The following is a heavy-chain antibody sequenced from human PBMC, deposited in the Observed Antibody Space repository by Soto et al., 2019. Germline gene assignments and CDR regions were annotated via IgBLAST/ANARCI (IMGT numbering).Heavy chain of an antibody. CDR2: IIPIFGTA. CDR3: AREAGGDYDYVWGSYRPTPNWFDP. CDR1: GGTFSSYA. D-gene: IGHD3-16*02. J-gene: IGHJ5*02. Sequence: QVQLVQSGAEVQKPGSSVKVSCKASGGTFSSYAISWVRQAPGQGLECMGGIIPIFGTANYAQKFQGRVTITADESTSTAYMELSSLRSEDTAVYYCAREAGGDYDYVWGSYRPTPNWFDPWGQGTLVTVSS. V-gene: IGHV1-69*01.